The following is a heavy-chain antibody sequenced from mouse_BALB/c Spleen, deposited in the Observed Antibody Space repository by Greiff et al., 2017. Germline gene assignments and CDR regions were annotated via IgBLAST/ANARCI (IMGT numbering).Heavy chain of an antibody. D-gene: IGHD2-1*01. CDR1: GFTFSSYA. Sequence: EVQLVESGGGLVKPGGSLKLSCAASGFTFSSYAMSWVRQTPEKRLGWVASISSGGSTYYPDSVKGRFTISRDNARNILYLQMSSLRSEDTAMYYCARYGNYGNYYAMDYWGQGTSVTVSS. CDR3: ARYGNYGNYYAMDY. J-gene: IGHJ4*01. V-gene: IGHV5-6-5*01. CDR2: ISSGGST.